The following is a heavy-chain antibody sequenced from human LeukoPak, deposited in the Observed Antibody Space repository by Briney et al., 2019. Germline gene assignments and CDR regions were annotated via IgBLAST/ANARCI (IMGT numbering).Heavy chain of an antibody. CDR2: IFPGDSDT. V-gene: IGHV5-51*01. J-gene: IGHJ4*02. D-gene: IGHD3-10*01. Sequence: GESLKISCKGSGYSFTSYWIGWVRQMPGKGLEWMGIIFPGDSDTRYRPSFQGQVTISVDKSISTAYLQWSSLEASDTAMYYCARLGTYGSGSIDYWGQGTLVTVSS. CDR1: GYSFTSYW. CDR3: ARLGTYGSGSIDY.